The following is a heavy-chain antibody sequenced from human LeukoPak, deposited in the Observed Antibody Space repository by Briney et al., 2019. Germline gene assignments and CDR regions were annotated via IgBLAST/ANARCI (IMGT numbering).Heavy chain of an antibody. CDR1: GFTFSSSA. J-gene: IGHJ4*02. Sequence: PGGSLRLSCAASGFTFSSSAMSWVRQAPGKGLEWVSSISGSGSGGSTYYADSVKGRFTISRDNAKNLLYLQMNSLRAEDTAVYYCARGLWFRSTHFDYWGQGTLVTVSS. CDR3: ARGLWFRSTHFDY. CDR2: ISGSGSGGST. D-gene: IGHD3-10*01. V-gene: IGHV3-23*01.